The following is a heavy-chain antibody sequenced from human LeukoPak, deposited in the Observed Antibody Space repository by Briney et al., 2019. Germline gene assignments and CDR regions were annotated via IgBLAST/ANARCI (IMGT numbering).Heavy chain of an antibody. CDR2: IFPADSAT. D-gene: IGHD4-17*01. CDR1: EYSSTNFL. J-gene: IGHJ6*03. Sequence: GESLKISCKAAEYSSTNFLIGWVRQMPGKGLEWMGIIFPADSATTSSPSFEGQVTISADKSISTAYLQWSSLKASDTAIYYCARLNGDYPRFYYYMDVWGKGTTVTVSS. V-gene: IGHV5-51*01. CDR3: ARLNGDYPRFYYYMDV.